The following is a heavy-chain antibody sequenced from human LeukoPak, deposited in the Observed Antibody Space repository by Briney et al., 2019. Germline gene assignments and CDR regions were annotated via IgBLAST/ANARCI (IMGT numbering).Heavy chain of an antibody. V-gene: IGHV3-7*01. CDR3: ASSRHYMDV. J-gene: IGHJ6*03. Sequence: WGSLRLSCAASGFTFSSYWISWVRQAPGKGLECVANIKQDGSEKYYVDSVKGRFTISRDNAKNSLYLQMNSLRAEDTAVYYCASSRHYMDVWGKGTTVTVSS. CDR2: IKQDGSEK. CDR1: GFTFSSYW.